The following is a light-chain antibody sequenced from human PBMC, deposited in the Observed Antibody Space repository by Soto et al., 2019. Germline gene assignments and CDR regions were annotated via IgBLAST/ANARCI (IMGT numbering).Light chain of an antibody. CDR2: DAS. Sequence: EIVLTQSPATLSLSPGERATLSCRASQSVSSYLAWYQQKPGQAPRLLIYDASNSATGITARFSGSGSGTAFTHTISSLEPDNFAVYYCQQRSNWPPEFTFGPGTKVEIK. V-gene: IGKV3-11*01. J-gene: IGKJ3*01. CDR3: QQRSNWPPEFT. CDR1: QSVSSY.